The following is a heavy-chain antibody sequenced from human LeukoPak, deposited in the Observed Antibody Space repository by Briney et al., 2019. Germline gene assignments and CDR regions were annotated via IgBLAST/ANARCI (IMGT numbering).Heavy chain of an antibody. V-gene: IGHV4-38-2*02. Sequence: SETLSLTCAVSGYSISSGYYWGWIRQPPGKGLEWIGSIYHRGSTYYNPSLKSRVTISVDTSKNQFSLKLSSVTAADTAVYYCARDGGYYYGSGSYSWFDPWGQGTLVTVSS. CDR1: GYSISSGYY. CDR3: ARDGGYYYGSGSYSWFDP. J-gene: IGHJ5*02. CDR2: IYHRGST. D-gene: IGHD3-10*01.